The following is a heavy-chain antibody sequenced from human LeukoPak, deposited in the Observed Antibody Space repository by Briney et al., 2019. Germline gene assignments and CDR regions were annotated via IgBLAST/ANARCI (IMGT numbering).Heavy chain of an antibody. D-gene: IGHD3-22*01. Sequence: GESLRLSCAAFGFTFSSYAMSWVRQAPGKGLEWVSAISGSGGSTYYADSVKGRFTISRDNSKNTLYLQMNSLRAEDTAVYYCVMIVVVFDYWGQGTLVTVSS. V-gene: IGHV3-23*01. CDR3: VMIVVVFDY. J-gene: IGHJ4*02. CDR1: GFTFSSYA. CDR2: ISGSGGST.